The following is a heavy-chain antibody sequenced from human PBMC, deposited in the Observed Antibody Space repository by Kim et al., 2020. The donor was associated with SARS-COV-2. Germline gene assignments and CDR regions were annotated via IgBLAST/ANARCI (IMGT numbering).Heavy chain of an antibody. Sequence: GGSLRLSCAASGFTFSHAWMSWVRQAPGKGLEWVGRIKGKTDGGTTDYTAPVKGRFTISRDDSKNTLYLQMNSLKTDDTGVYYCTKVDYNSGWYHWFDPRGQGALVTVSS. D-gene: IGHD6-19*01. J-gene: IGHJ5*02. CDR1: GFTFSHAW. CDR3: TKVDYNSGWYHWFDP. V-gene: IGHV3-15*01. CDR2: IKGKTDGGTT.